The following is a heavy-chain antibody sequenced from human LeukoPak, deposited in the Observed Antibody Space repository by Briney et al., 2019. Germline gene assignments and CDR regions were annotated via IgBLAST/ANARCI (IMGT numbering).Heavy chain of an antibody. Sequence: SVKVSCKASGYTFTSYDINWVRQATGQGLEWMGGIIPIFGTANYAQKFQGRVTITADESTSTAYMELSSLRSEDTAVYYCARVVGQPARAGYFQHWGQGTLVTVSS. CDR1: GYTFTSYD. J-gene: IGHJ1*01. CDR3: ARVVGQPARAGYFQH. D-gene: IGHD1-26*01. CDR2: IIPIFGTA. V-gene: IGHV1-69*13.